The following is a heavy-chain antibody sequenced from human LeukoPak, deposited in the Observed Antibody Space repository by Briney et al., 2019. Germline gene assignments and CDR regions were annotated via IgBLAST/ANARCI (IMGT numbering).Heavy chain of an antibody. CDR3: ARYCGGDCYGMDV. CDR1: GFTFSSYS. V-gene: IGHV3-21*01. J-gene: IGHJ6*02. D-gene: IGHD2-21*01. CDR2: ISSSSSYI. Sequence: GGSLILSCAASGFTFSSYSMNWVRQAPGKGLEWVSSISSSSSYIYYADSVKGRFTISRDNAKNSLYLQMNSLRAEDTAVYYCARYCGGDCYGMDVWGQGTTVTVPS.